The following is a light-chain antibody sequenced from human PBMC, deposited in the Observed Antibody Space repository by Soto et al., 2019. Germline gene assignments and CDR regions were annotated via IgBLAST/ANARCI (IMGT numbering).Light chain of an antibody. CDR1: QSISSW. V-gene: IGKV1-5*01. J-gene: IGKJ5*01. Sequence: DIQMTQSPSTLSASVGDRVTITLLASQSISSWLAWYQQKPGKAPKLLIYDASSLESGVPSRFSGSGSGTEFTLTINSLQPEDLATYYCQQLNSYPITFGQGTRLEI. CDR2: DAS. CDR3: QQLNSYPIT.